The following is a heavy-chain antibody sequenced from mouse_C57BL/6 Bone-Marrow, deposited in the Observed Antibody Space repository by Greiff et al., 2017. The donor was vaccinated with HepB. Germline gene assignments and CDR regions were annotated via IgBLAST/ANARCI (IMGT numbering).Heavy chain of an antibody. D-gene: IGHD2-10*01. CDR1: GFSLTSYG. CDR3: AKQTYYGNYKAGYAMDY. J-gene: IGHJ4*01. V-gene: IGHV2-9*01. CDR2: IWGGGST. Sequence: VKLVESGPGLVAPSQSLSITCTVSGFSLTSYGVDWVRQPPGKGLEWLGVIWGGGSTNYNSALMSRLSISKDNSKSQVFLKMNSLQTDDTAMYYCAKQTYYGNYKAGYAMDYWGQGTSVTVSS.